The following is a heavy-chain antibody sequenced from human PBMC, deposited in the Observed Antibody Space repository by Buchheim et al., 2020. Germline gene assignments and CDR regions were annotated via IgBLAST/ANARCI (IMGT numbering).Heavy chain of an antibody. CDR3: ARDREGVTWGGSVEF. CDR1: GFTFSNYG. Sequence: QVQLVESGGGVVQPGRSLRLSCAASGFTFSNYGMHWVRQAPGKGLEWVAVIWYDGSNKYYEDSVKGRFTISRDNSKNTLYLQMNSLRAEDTAVYYCARDREGVTWGGSVEFWGQGIL. D-gene: IGHD3-10*01. J-gene: IGHJ4*02. CDR2: IWYDGSNK. V-gene: IGHV3-33*01.